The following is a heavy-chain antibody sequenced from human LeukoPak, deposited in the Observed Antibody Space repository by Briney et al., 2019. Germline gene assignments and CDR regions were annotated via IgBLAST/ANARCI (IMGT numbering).Heavy chain of an antibody. V-gene: IGHV3-66*01. D-gene: IGHD4-11*01. J-gene: IGHJ6*02. CDR2: MYSGGST. CDR1: GFTVSSYY. Sequence: PGGSLRLSCAASGFTVSSYYMTWVRQAPGKGLEWVSVMYSGGSTYYADSVKGRVAISRDNPQNTVFLQMNSVRVEDTAVYYCARSYSNHLFGMDVWGQGTAVTVS. CDR3: ARSYSNHLFGMDV.